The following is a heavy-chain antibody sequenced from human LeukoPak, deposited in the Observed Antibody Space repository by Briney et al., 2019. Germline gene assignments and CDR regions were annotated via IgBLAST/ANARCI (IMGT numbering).Heavy chain of an antibody. D-gene: IGHD1-26*01. CDR2: IYTSGST. V-gene: IGHV4-61*02. CDR1: GGSISSGSYY. J-gene: IGHJ4*02. CDR3: ERDAVGDTVWYFDY. Sequence: MTSETLSLTCTVSGGSISSGSYYWSWIRQPAGKGLEWIGRIYTSGSTNYNPSLKSRVTISVDTSKNQFSLKLSSVTAADTAVYYCERDAVGDTVWYFDYWGQGNLVTVSS.